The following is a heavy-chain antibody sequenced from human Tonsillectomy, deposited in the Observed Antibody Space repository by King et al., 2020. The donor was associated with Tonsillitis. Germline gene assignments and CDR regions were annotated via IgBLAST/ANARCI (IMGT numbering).Heavy chain of an antibody. CDR1: GGSISSGSYY. V-gene: IGHV4-61*02. J-gene: IGHJ6*04. Sequence: VQLQESGPGLVKPSQTLSLTCTVSGGSISSGSYYWSWIRQPAGKGLEWIGRIYTSGSTNYNPSLKSRVTMSVDTSKNQFSLKLSSVTAADTAVYYCAREGSRPHLDVWGTGTTVTVSS. CDR3: AREGSRPHLDV. CDR2: IYTSGST.